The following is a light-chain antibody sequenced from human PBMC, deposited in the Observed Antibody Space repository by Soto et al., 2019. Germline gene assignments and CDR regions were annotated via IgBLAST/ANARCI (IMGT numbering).Light chain of an antibody. CDR1: NNDVGPYDF. Sequence: QSVLTQPASLSGSPGHSITISCIGTNNDVGPYDFVSWYQHHPGKSPQLLIFDVIYRPSGISHRFFGSKSGNTASLAISGLQPEDEADYYCSSYTTSNTLLFGGGTKVTVL. CDR2: DVI. CDR3: SSYTTSNTLL. V-gene: IGLV2-14*03. J-gene: IGLJ2*01.